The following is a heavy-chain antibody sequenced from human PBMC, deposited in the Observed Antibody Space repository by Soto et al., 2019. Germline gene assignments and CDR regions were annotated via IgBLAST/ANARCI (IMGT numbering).Heavy chain of an antibody. CDR2: ISGSGGST. CDR1: GFTFSSYA. CDR3: AKDKGALVVVAATFDY. D-gene: IGHD2-15*01. J-gene: IGHJ4*02. V-gene: IGHV3-23*01. Sequence: GGSLRLSCAASGFTFSSYAMSWVRQAPGKGLEWVSAISGSGGSTYYADSVKGRFTISRDNSKNTLYLQMNSLRAEDTAVYYCAKDKGALVVVAATFDYWGQGTLVTVSS.